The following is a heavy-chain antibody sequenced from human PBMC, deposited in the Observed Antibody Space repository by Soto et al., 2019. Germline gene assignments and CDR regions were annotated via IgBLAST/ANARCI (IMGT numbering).Heavy chain of an antibody. Sequence: GGSLRLSCAASGFSFSDYYMTWIRQAPGKGLEWVSCISGSGSSIYYADSVKGRFTISRDNARNSLYLQINSLRAEDTAVYYCARDRDCSGSSCYRLFDYWGQGALVTVSS. J-gene: IGHJ4*02. CDR1: GFSFSDYY. CDR2: ISGSGSSI. V-gene: IGHV3-11*01. CDR3: ARDRDCSGSSCYRLFDY. D-gene: IGHD2-15*01.